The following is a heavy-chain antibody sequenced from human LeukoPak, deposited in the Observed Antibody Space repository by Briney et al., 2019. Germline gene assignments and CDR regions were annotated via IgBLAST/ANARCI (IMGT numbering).Heavy chain of an antibody. D-gene: IGHD3-22*01. CDR3: TSRNYYDSSGYYYYYFDY. Sequence: GGSLRLSCTTSGFSFSSHDMHWVRQAPGKGLEWVAVISYDGSSKYYADSVKGRFTISRDNSKNTLYLQMNSLRAEDTAVYYCTSRNYYDSSGYYYYYFDYWGQGILVTVSS. J-gene: IGHJ4*02. V-gene: IGHV3-30-3*01. CDR2: ISYDGSSK. CDR1: GFSFSSHD.